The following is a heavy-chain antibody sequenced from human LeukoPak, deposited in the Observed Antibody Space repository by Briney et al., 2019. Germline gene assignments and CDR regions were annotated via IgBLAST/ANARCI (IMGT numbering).Heavy chain of an antibody. CDR1: GFGFGYYH. CDR2: ISSNGRST. CDR3: ARFVSSGPL. V-gene: IGHV3-64*02. Sequence: GGSLRLSCAASGFGFGYYHMHWVRQAPGKGLECVSAISSNGRSTHYADSVKGRFINSRDNSNNTLYLQMGSLKPEDTAVYYCARFVSSGPLWGQGTKVTVSS. D-gene: IGHD3-22*01. J-gene: IGHJ3*01.